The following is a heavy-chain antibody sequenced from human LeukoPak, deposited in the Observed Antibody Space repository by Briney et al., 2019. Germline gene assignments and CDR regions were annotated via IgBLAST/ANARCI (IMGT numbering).Heavy chain of an antibody. CDR3: ARKYIAAAATSQED. CDR2: IYYSGST. Sequence: SETLSLTCTVSGGSISSSSYYWGWIRQPPGKGLEWIGSIYYSGSTYYNPSLKSRVTISVDTSKNQFSLKLSSVTAADTAVYYCARKYIAAAATSQEDWGQGTLVTVSS. J-gene: IGHJ4*02. V-gene: IGHV4-39*01. CDR1: GGSISSSSYY. D-gene: IGHD6-13*01.